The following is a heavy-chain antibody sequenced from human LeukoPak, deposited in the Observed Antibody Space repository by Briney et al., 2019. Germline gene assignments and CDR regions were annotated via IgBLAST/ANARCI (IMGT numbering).Heavy chain of an antibody. Sequence: SETLSLTCTVSGGSISSYYWSWIRQPPGKGLEWIGYIYYSGSTNYNPSLKSRVTISVDTSKNQFSLKLSSVTAADTAVYYCARYSSIKGFDYWGQGTLVTVSS. V-gene: IGHV4-59*08. D-gene: IGHD6-13*01. J-gene: IGHJ4*02. CDR3: ARYSSIKGFDY. CDR1: GGSISSYY. CDR2: IYYSGST.